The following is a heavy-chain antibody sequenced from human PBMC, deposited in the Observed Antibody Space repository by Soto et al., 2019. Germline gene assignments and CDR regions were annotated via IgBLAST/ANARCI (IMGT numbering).Heavy chain of an antibody. J-gene: IGHJ6*02. CDR1: GGTFSSYA. Sequence: QVQLVQSGAEVKKPGSSVKVSCKASGGTFSSYAISWVRQAPGQGLEWMGGIIPIFGTANYAQKFQGRVTITADESTSTGYMELSSLRSEETAVYYCARVPTPDSVVVVAGPEGDYSYGMDVWGQGTTVTVSS. D-gene: IGHD2-15*01. CDR3: ARVPTPDSVVVVAGPEGDYSYGMDV. V-gene: IGHV1-69*12. CDR2: IIPIFGTA.